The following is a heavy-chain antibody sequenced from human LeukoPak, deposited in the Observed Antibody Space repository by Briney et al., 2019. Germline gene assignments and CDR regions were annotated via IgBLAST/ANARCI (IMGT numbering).Heavy chain of an antibody. CDR1: GFKFTDYA. CDR3: PKDLGGRGIPVYYFDY. V-gene: IGHV3-33*06. CDR2: VWFDGSYE. D-gene: IGHD4-23*01. J-gene: IGHJ4*02. Sequence: GRSLRLSRVASGFKFTDYAIHWVRQVPGRGLEWVAVVWFDGSYELYADSVNGRFTISRDDPRSTVNLQIESLRAEEPDRYYCPKDLGGRGIPVYYFDYWGQGTQVTVSS.